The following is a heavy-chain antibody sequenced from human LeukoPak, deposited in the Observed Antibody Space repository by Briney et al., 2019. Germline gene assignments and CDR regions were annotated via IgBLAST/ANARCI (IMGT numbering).Heavy chain of an antibody. J-gene: IGHJ4*02. V-gene: IGHV3-48*03. CDR3: ARDLDYYGSGSSDYYFDY. D-gene: IGHD3-10*01. Sequence: GGSLRLSCAASGFTFSSYEMNWVRQAPGKGREWVSYISSSGSTIYYADSVKGRFTISRDNAKNSLYLQMNSLRAEDTAVYYCARDLDYYGSGSSDYYFDYWGQGTLVTVSS. CDR1: GFTFSSYE. CDR2: ISSSGSTI.